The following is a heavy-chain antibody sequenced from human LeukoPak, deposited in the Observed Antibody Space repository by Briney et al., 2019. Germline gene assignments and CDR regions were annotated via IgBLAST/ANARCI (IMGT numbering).Heavy chain of an antibody. D-gene: IGHD2-2*01. CDR2: IYSGGST. CDR3: ASSLYCSRTGCYLP. Sequence: GGSLRLSCAASGFTVSSNYMSWVRQAPGKGLEWVSVIYSGGSTYYADSVKGRFTISRDNSKNTLYLQMNSLRAEDTAVYYCASSLYCSRTGCYLPWGQGTLVTVSS. V-gene: IGHV3-66*01. CDR1: GFTVSSNY. J-gene: IGHJ5*02.